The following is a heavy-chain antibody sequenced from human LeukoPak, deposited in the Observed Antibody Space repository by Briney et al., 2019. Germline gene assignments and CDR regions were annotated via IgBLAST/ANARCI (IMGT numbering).Heavy chain of an antibody. J-gene: IGHJ5*02. D-gene: IGHD3-10*01. Sequence: GASVKVSCKASGYTFTSYGISWVRQAPGQGLEWMGWISAYNGNTNYAQKLQDRVTMTTDTSTSTAYMELRSLRSDDTAAYYCARDRVIWFGELPYHWGQGTLATVSS. V-gene: IGHV1-18*01. CDR2: ISAYNGNT. CDR1: GYTFTSYG. CDR3: ARDRVIWFGELPYH.